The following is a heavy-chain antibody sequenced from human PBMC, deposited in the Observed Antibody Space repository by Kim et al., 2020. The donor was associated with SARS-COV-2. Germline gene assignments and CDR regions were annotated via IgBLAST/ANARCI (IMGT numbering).Heavy chain of an antibody. V-gene: IGHV4-31*02. CDR2: T. CDR3: ARVNGNGGMDV. D-gene: IGHD2-8*01. J-gene: IGHJ6*02. Sequence: TYYNPSLKSRVTISVDTSKNQFSLKLSSVTAADTAVYYCARVNGNGGMDVWGQGTTVTVSS.